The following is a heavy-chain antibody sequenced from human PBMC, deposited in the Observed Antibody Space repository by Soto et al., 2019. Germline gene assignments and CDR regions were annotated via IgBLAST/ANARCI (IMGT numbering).Heavy chain of an antibody. D-gene: IGHD6-13*01. Sequence: PSETLSLTCTVSGGSISSSSDYWGWIRQPPGKGLEWIGSIYYSGSTYYNPSLKSRVTISVDTSKNQFSLKLSSVTAADTAVYYCGSSGYTSREFDSWGQGTAVTVSP. CDR1: GGSISSSSDY. J-gene: IGHJ4*02. CDR3: GSSGYTSREFDS. CDR2: IYYSGST. V-gene: IGHV4-39*01.